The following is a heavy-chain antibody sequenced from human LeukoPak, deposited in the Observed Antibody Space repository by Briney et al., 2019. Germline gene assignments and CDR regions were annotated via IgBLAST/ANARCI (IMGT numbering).Heavy chain of an antibody. J-gene: IGHJ3*02. D-gene: IGHD1-26*01. CDR3: ARAPIVGATLNAFDI. V-gene: IGHV4-59*01. CDR2: IYYSGST. Sequence: SETLSLTCTVPGGSISSYYWSWIRQPPGKGLEWIGYIYYSGSTNYNPSLKSRVTISVDTSKNQFSLKLSSVTAADTAVYYCARAPIVGATLNAFDIWGQGTMVTVSS. CDR1: GGSISSYY.